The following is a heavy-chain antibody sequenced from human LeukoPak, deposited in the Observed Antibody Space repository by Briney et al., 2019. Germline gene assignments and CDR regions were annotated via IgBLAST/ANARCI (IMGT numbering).Heavy chain of an antibody. CDR3: ARIDSSGWYGIDY. D-gene: IGHD6-19*01. Sequence: PSETLSLTAAVYGGSFSGYYWSWIRQPPGKGLEGIGEINHSGSTNYNPSLKSRVTISVDTSKNQFSLKLSSVTAADTAVYYCARIDSSGWYGIDYWGQGTLVTVSS. CDR1: GGSFSGYY. J-gene: IGHJ4*02. CDR2: INHSGST. V-gene: IGHV4-34*01.